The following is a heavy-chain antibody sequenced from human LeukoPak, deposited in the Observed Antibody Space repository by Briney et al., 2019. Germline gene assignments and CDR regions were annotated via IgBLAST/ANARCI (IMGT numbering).Heavy chain of an antibody. CDR1: GGSISSYY. J-gene: IGHJ4*02. CDR2: IYYSGST. Sequence: SETLSLTCTVSGGSISSYYWSWIRQPPGKGLEWIGYIYYSGSTNYNPSLKSRVTISVDTSKNQFSLKLSSVTAADTAVYYCARHTGYDSTIDYWGQGTLVTVSS. V-gene: IGHV4-59*08. D-gene: IGHD5-12*01. CDR3: ARHTGYDSTIDY.